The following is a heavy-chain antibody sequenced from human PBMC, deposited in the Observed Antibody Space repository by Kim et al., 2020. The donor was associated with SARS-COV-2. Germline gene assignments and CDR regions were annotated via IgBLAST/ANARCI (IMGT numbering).Heavy chain of an antibody. CDR2: TP. Sequence: TPDYATSVKGRFTISRDDSEYTLYLQMNSLKTEDTAVYYCARVGYRYSVDDWGQGTLVTVSS. CDR3: ARVGYRYSVDD. D-gene: IGHD5-18*01. V-gene: IGHV3-15*01. J-gene: IGHJ4*02.